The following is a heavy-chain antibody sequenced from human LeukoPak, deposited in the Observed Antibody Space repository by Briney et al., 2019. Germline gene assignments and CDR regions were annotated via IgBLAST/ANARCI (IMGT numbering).Heavy chain of an antibody. V-gene: IGHV4-39*01. CDR3: TRRHDYGDKIDY. Sequence: SETLSLTCTVSGGSVTSASHYWAWIRQPPGKGLEWIGSIHYSGSTYYSPSLKSRLTISGDTSKSQFSLKLTFVTAADTAVYYCTRRHDYGDKIDYWGQGTLVTVSS. CDR1: GGSVTSASHY. J-gene: IGHJ4*02. D-gene: IGHD4/OR15-4a*01. CDR2: IHYSGST.